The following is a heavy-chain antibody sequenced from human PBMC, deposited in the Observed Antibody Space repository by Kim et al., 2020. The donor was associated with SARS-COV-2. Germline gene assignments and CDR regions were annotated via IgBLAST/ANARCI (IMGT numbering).Heavy chain of an antibody. Sequence: GGSLRLSCAASGFTFSSYSMNWVRQAPGKGLEWVSSISSSSSYISHADSLKGRFTISRDNAKNSLYLQMNSLRAEDTAVYYCVREGYYYGMDVWGQGTTV. V-gene: IGHV3-21*01. CDR2: ISSSSSYI. D-gene: IGHD3-16*01. CDR3: VREGYYYGMDV. J-gene: IGHJ6*02. CDR1: GFTFSSYS.